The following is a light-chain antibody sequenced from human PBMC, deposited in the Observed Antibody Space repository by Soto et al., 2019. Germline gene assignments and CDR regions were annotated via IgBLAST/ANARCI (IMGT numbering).Light chain of an antibody. V-gene: IGKV3-11*01. CDR1: QSISRY. CDR3: QQRGDWPLP. Sequence: EIVLTQSPATLSLSPGERATLSCRASQSISRYLAWYQQKPGQAPSLLIYDASNRATGIPARFSGSGSGTDLTLTISSLEPEDFAVYYCQQRGDWPLPVGQGTRLVIK. J-gene: IGKJ5*01. CDR2: DAS.